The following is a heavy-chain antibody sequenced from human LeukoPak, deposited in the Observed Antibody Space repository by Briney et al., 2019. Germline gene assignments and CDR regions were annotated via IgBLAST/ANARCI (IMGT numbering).Heavy chain of an antibody. D-gene: IGHD3-10*01. CDR1: GYSISSGYY. V-gene: IGHV4-38-2*01. CDR2: IYHSGRT. J-gene: IGHJ4*02. Sequence: SETLSLTCAVWGYSISSGYYWGWIRQPPGKGLEGIGSIYHSGRTYYNPSLKSRVTISADTSKNQFSLKLSSVTAADTAVYYCARLYGSGSYFDYWGQGTLVTVSS. CDR3: ARLYGSGSYFDY.